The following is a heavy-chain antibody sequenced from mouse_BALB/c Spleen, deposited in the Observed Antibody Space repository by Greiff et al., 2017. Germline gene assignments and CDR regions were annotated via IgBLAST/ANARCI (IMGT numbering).Heavy chain of an antibody. D-gene: IGHD2-4*01. Sequence: VKLQESGPGLVAPSQSLSITCTVSGFSLTSYGVHWVRQPPGKGLEWLGVIWAGGSTNYNSALMSRLSISKDNSKSQVFLKMNSLQTDDTAMYYCARDGRLREGAMDYWGQGTSVTVSS. CDR1: GFSLTSYG. V-gene: IGHV2-9*02. CDR3: ARDGRLREGAMDY. J-gene: IGHJ4*01. CDR2: IWAGGST.